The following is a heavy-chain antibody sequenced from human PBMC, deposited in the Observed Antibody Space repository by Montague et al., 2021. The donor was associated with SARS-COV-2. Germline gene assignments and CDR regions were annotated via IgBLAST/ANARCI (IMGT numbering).Heavy chain of an antibody. CDR2: IYYSGST. V-gene: IGHV4-59*01. J-gene: IGHJ4*02. D-gene: IGHD3-3*01. Sequence: SETLSLTCTVSGGSISSYYWSWIRQPPGKGLEWIGNIYYSGSTNYNPSLKSRVTISVDTSKNQFSLKLSPVTAADTAVYYCARAPVAHITIFGVVTSFDYWGQGTLVTVSS. CDR3: ARAPVAHITIFGVVTSFDY. CDR1: GGSISSYY.